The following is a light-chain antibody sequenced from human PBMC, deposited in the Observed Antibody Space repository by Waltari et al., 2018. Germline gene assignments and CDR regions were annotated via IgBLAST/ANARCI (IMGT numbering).Light chain of an antibody. Sequence: QSALSQPASVSGSPGQSITISCTGTSRCCGLSKLVSWYQQHPGKVPKLIIFEFNKRPSGVSNRFSGSKSGNTASLTISGLQPEDEADYYCCSYASDITLVFGGGTKLTVL. CDR1: SRCCGLSKL. CDR2: EFN. V-gene: IGLV2-23*02. J-gene: IGLJ3*02. CDR3: CSYASDITLV.